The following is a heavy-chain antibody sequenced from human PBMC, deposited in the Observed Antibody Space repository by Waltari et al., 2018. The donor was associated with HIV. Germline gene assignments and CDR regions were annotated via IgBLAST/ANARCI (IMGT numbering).Heavy chain of an antibody. Sequence: EVQLLESGGGLVQPGGSLRLSCAGSGFTVSSYAMSWVREATGKGLEWVSAISGSGGSTYYADSVKGWFTISRDNSKNTLYLQMNSLRAEDTAVYYCANHDRSTYFDYWGQGTLVTVSS. D-gene: IGHD2-2*01. J-gene: IGHJ4*02. V-gene: IGHV3-23*01. CDR3: ANHDRSTYFDY. CDR2: ISGSGGST. CDR1: GFTVSSYA.